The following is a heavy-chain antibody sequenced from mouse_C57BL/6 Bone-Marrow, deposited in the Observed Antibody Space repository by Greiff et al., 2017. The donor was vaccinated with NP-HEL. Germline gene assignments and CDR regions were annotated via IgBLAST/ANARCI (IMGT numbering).Heavy chain of an antibody. CDR3: ARRPHYYAMDY. J-gene: IGHJ4*01. CDR1: GYAFTNYL. Sequence: QVQLKQSGAELVRPGTSVKVSCKASGYAFTNYLIEWVKQRPGQGLEWIGVINPGSGGTNYNEKFKGQATLTADKSSSTAYMQLSGLTSEDSAVYFCARRPHYYAMDYWGQGTSVTVSS. D-gene: IGHD6-1*01. CDR2: INPGSGGT. V-gene: IGHV1-54*01.